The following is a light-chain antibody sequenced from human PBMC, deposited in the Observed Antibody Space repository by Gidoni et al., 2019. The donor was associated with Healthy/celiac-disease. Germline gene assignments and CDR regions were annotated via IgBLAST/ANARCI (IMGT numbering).Light chain of an antibody. CDR1: QSVSSY. Sequence: IVLTQSPATLSLSPGERATISCRASQSVSSYLALYQQKPGQAPRLLIYDASNRATGIPARFSGSGSGTDFTLTISSLEPEDFAVYYCQQRSNWPITFGQGTRLEIK. CDR3: QQRSNWPIT. V-gene: IGKV3-11*01. J-gene: IGKJ5*01. CDR2: DAS.